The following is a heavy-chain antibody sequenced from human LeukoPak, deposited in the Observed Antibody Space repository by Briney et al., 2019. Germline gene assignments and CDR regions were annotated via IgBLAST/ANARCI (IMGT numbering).Heavy chain of an antibody. D-gene: IGHD1-26*01. CDR1: GFTFSSYA. Sequence: PGGSLRLSCAASGFTFSSYAMSWVRQAPGKGLEWVSAISGSGGSTYYADSVTGRFTISRDNSKNTLYLQMNSLRAEDTAVYYCAKVGEWAYYFDYWGQGTLVTVSS. CDR3: AKVGEWAYYFDY. CDR2: ISGSGGST. V-gene: IGHV3-23*01. J-gene: IGHJ4*02.